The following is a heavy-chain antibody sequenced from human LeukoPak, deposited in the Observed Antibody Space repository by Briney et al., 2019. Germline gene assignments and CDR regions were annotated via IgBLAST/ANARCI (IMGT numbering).Heavy chain of an antibody. Sequence: GGSLRLSCPASGFTFSSYGMHWVRQAPGKGLEWVAVISYDGSNKYYADSVKGRFTISRDNSKNTLYPQMNSLRAEDTAVYYCAKSKFGLGQGGSFDYWGQGILVSVSS. J-gene: IGHJ4*02. CDR2: ISYDGSNK. CDR3: AKSKFGLGQGGSFDY. D-gene: IGHD3-10*01. V-gene: IGHV3-30*18. CDR1: GFTFSSYG.